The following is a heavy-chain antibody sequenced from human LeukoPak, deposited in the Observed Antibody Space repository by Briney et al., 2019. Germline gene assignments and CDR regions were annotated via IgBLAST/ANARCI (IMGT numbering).Heavy chain of an antibody. D-gene: IGHD6-13*01. CDR3: ARGIAAAGTIDY. Sequence: SETLSLTCTVSGGSISSYYWSWIRQPPGKGLGWIGYIYYSGSTNYNPSLKSRVTISVDTSKNQFSLKLSSVTAADTAVYYCARGIAAAGTIDYWGQGTLVTVSS. J-gene: IGHJ4*02. CDR2: IYYSGST. CDR1: GGSISSYY. V-gene: IGHV4-59*08.